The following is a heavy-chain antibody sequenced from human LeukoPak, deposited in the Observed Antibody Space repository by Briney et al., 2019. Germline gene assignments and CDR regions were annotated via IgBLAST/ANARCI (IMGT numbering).Heavy chain of an antibody. D-gene: IGHD1-1*01. Sequence: PSETLSLTCAVYGGSFSRYYWSWIRQSPGKGLEWIAEINHRGDTNYNPSVKSRVTISIDTSKNQFSLKVTSLTAADTAVYFCARGPTISETGYFDYWGQGTLVTVSS. V-gene: IGHV4-34*01. CDR2: INHRGDT. CDR3: ARGPTISETGYFDY. CDR1: GGSFSRYY. J-gene: IGHJ4*03.